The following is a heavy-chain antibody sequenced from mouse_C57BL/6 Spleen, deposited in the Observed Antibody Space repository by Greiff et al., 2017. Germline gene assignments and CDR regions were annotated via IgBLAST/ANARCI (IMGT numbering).Heavy chain of an antibody. V-gene: IGHV1-15*01. CDR2: IDPETGGT. D-gene: IGHD1-1*01. J-gene: IGHJ4*01. CDR3: TRSLYYGSSYDAMDY. Sequence: VHLVESGAELVRPGASVTLSCKASGYTFTDYEMHWVKQTPVHGLEWIGAIDPETGGTAYNQKFKGKAILTADKSSSTAYMELRCLTSEGSAVYYCTRSLYYGSSYDAMDYWGQGTSVTVSS. CDR1: GYTFTDYE.